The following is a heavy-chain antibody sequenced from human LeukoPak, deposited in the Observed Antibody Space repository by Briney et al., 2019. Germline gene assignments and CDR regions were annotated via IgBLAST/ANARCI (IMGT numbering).Heavy chain of an antibody. CDR1: GGSISSSSSY. CDR3: VRCYGDYNWSDY. D-gene: IGHD4-17*01. V-gene: IGHV4-39*07. Sequence: SETLSLTCTVSGGSISSSSSYWGWVRQPPGKGLEWIGSIHYTGSTYYSPSLKSRVTISVDTSKNKFSLELSSVTAADTAGYYCVRCYGDYNWSDYWGQGTLVTVSS. J-gene: IGHJ4*02. CDR2: IHYTGST.